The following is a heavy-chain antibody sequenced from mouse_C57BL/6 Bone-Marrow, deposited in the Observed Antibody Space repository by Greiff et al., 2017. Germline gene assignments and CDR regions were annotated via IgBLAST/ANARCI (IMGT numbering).Heavy chain of an antibody. CDR3: ASGRSPFAY. CDR1: GFSLTSYG. Sequence: VKVVESGPGLVAPSQSLSITCTVSGFSLTSYGVDWVRQSPGKGLEWLGVIWGVGSTNYNSALKSRLSISKDNSKSQVFLKMNSLQADYTAMYYCASGRSPFAYWGQGTLVTVSA. J-gene: IGHJ3*01. V-gene: IGHV2-6*01. CDR2: IWGVGST.